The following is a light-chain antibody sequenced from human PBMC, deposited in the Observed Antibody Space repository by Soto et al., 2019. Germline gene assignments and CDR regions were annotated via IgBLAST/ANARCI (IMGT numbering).Light chain of an antibody. Sequence: QSALTQPASVSGSPGQSITISCTGTSSDVGGYNYVSWYQQHPGKAPKLMIYDVSNRPSGVSNRFSGSKSGNTASLTISGRQAEDYSDYYCSSYTSSSTLLYVFGTGTKLTVL. J-gene: IGLJ1*01. V-gene: IGLV2-14*01. CDR3: SSYTSSSTLLYV. CDR2: DVS. CDR1: SSDVGGYNY.